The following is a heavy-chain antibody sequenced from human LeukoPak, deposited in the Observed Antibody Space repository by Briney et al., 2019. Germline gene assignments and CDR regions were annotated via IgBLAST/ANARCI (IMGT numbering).Heavy chain of an antibody. J-gene: IGHJ4*02. CDR2: ISGSGGST. CDR1: GFTFSSYA. V-gene: IGHV3-23*01. Sequence: GGSLRLSCAASGFTFSSYAMSWARQAPGKGLEWVSAISGSGGSTYYADSVKGRFTISRDNSKNTLYLQMNSLRAEDTAVYYCAKIQGYCSSTSCYAMWFDYWGQGTLVTVSS. D-gene: IGHD2-2*01. CDR3: AKIQGYCSSTSCYAMWFDY.